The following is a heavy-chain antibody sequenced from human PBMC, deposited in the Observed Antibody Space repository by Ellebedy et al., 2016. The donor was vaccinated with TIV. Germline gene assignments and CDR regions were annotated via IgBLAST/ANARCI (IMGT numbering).Heavy chain of an antibody. Sequence: SETLSLXXAVSGGSISNFYWTWIRQPAGKGLEWIGRIYRTGSTNYNPSLRSRVTMSADTSMKQFSLRLTSVTAADTAVYYCARGKSGYYNMDVWGKGTTVTVSS. J-gene: IGHJ6*03. CDR1: GGSISNFY. V-gene: IGHV4-4*07. D-gene: IGHD6-13*01. CDR3: ARGKSGYYNMDV. CDR2: IYRTGST.